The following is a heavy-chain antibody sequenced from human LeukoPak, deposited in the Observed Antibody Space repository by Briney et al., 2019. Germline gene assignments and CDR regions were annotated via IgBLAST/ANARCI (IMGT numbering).Heavy chain of an antibody. J-gene: IGHJ4*02. CDR3: ARDSASFRGFDY. CDR1: RFTFSSYW. CDR2: IKEDGSEK. Sequence: PGGSLRLSCAASRFTFSSYWMSWVRQAPGKGLEWVANIKEDGSEKYYVDSVKGRFTISRDNAKNSLYLQMNSLRVEDTAVYYCARDSASFRGFDYWGQGTLVTVSS. V-gene: IGHV3-7*03. D-gene: IGHD6-25*01.